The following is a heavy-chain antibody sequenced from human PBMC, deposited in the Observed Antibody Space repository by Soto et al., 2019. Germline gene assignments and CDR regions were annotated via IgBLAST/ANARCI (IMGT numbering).Heavy chain of an antibody. V-gene: IGHV1-18*01. CDR3: AREYCSGGRCYGPDY. Sequence: ASVKVTCKDSGYTFTTYGIRWVRQAPGQGLEWMGWISAYNDNTNSAQNLQGRVTMTTDTSTTTAYMELRSLRSDDTAVYYCAREYCSGGRCYGPDYWGQGTMVTVSS. CDR2: ISAYNDNT. J-gene: IGHJ4*02. CDR1: GYTFTTYG. D-gene: IGHD2-15*01.